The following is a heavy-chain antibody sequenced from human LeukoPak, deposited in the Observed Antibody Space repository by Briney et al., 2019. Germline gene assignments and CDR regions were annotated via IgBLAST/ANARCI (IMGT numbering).Heavy chain of an antibody. CDR1: GGSISSGGYY. CDR3: GRVTTVTTSFHFDY. CDR2: IYYSGST. J-gene: IGHJ4*02. V-gene: IGHV4-30-4*08. D-gene: IGHD4-17*01. Sequence: SQTLSLTCTVSGGSISSGGYYWSWIRQHPGKGLEWIGYIYYSGSTYYNPSLKSRVTISLDTSKNQFSLKLSSVTAADTAVYCCGRVTTVTTSFHFDYWGQGALVTVSS.